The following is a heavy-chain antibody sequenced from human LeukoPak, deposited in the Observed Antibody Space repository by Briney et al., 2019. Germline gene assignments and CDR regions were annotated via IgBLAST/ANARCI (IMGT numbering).Heavy chain of an antibody. J-gene: IGHJ5*02. CDR1: GGSISSSSYY. V-gene: IGHV4-39*07. CDR3: AREGITMVRGVIATDWFDP. CDR2: IYYSGST. Sequence: SETLSLTCTVSGGSISSSSYYWGWIRQPPGKGLEWIGSIYYSGSTYYNPSLKSRVTISVDTSKNQFSLKLSSVTAADTAVYYCAREGITMVRGVIATDWFDPWGQGTLVTVSS. D-gene: IGHD3-10*01.